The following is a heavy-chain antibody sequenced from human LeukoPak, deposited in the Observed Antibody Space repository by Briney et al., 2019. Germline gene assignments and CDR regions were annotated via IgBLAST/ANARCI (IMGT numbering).Heavy chain of an antibody. J-gene: IGHJ4*02. D-gene: IGHD5-24*01. V-gene: IGHV3-7*01. CDR3: ARERARDGNYHFDY. CDR1: GFPFSSYW. CDR2: IKQDGSKK. Sequence: GGSLRLSCVASGFPFSSYWMTWVRQAPGKGLEWVANIKQDGSKKSYVDSVKGRFTISRDNAKNSLYLQMNSLRAEDTAVYYCARERARDGNYHFDYWGQGTLVIVSS.